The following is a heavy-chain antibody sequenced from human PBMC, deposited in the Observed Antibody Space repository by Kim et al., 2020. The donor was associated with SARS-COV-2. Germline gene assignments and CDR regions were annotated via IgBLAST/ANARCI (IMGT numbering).Heavy chain of an antibody. CDR1: GGSISSYY. CDR3: ARGEIVAHFDY. V-gene: IGHV4-59*13. J-gene: IGHJ4*02. CDR2: IYYSGST. Sequence: SETLSLTCTVSGGSISSYYWSWIRQPPGKGLEWIGYIYYSGSTNYNPSLKSRVTISVDTSKNQFSLKLSSVTAADTAVYYCARGEIVAHFDYWGQGTLVTVSS. D-gene: IGHD5-12*01.